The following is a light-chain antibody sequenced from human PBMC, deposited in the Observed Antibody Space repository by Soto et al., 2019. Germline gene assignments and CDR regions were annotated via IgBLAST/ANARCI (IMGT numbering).Light chain of an antibody. Sequence: DIQLTQSPSFLSASVGDRVTITCRASQGISSYLAWYQQKPGKAPKLLLYAASTLQSGVPTRFSGSGSGTEYTLPISSLQPEDLATYCFQQLISYPFTCGPGTKVDIK. CDR2: AAS. CDR1: QGISSY. V-gene: IGKV1-9*01. CDR3: QQLISYPFT. J-gene: IGKJ3*01.